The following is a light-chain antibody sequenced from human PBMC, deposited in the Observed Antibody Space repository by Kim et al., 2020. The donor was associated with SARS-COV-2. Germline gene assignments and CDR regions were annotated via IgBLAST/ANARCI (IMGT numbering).Light chain of an antibody. J-gene: IGLJ1*01. Sequence: VSPGQTASITCSGDKLGDKYACWYQQKPGQSPVLVIYQDTKRPSGIPERFSGSNSGNTATLTISGTQAMDEADYYCQAWDSSTGVFGTGTQLTVL. CDR2: QDT. V-gene: IGLV3-1*01. CDR3: QAWDSSTGV. CDR1: KLGDKY.